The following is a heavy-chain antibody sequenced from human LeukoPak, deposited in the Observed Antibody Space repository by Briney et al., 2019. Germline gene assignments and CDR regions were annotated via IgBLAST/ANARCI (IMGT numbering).Heavy chain of an antibody. Sequence: PGGSLRLSCAASGFTFSDYYMSWIRQAPGKGLEWVSYISSSGSTIYYADSVKGRFTISRDNAKNSLYLQMNSLRAEDTAEYYCARDPRNYDFWSGYSGYGMDVWGQGTTVTVSS. CDR1: GFTFSDYY. J-gene: IGHJ6*02. D-gene: IGHD3-3*01. CDR2: ISSSGSTI. V-gene: IGHV3-11*01. CDR3: ARDPRNYDFWSGYSGYGMDV.